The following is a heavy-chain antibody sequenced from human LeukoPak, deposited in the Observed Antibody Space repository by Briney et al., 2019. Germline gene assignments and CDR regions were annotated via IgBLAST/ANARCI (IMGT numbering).Heavy chain of an antibody. V-gene: IGHV3-30*18. CDR2: ISSDGTHK. CDR3: AKDGSRGGTTYGMYV. CDR1: GFTFSSYG. Sequence: GGSLRLSCAASGFTFSSYGIHWVRQAPGKGLEWVAVISSDGTHKYYADSMKGRFTISRDNSKNTLYLQMNSLRAEDTAVYYCAKDGSRGGTTYGMYVWGQGTTVTVSS. D-gene: IGHD1-1*01. J-gene: IGHJ6*02.